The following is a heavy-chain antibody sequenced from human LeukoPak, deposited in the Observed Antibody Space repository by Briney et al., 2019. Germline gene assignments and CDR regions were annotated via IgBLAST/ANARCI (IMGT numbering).Heavy chain of an antibody. CDR1: GFTFSSYA. V-gene: IGHV3-23*01. D-gene: IGHD6-19*01. CDR2: IRGSGGGT. Sequence: GGSLRLSCAASGFTFSSYAMSWVRQAPGKGLEWVSAIRGSGGGTYHADSVKGRFTITRDNSKNTLYLQMNSLRDEDTALYYCAKAGIGVVGYFDYWGQGTLVTVSS. J-gene: IGHJ4*02. CDR3: AKAGIGVVGYFDY.